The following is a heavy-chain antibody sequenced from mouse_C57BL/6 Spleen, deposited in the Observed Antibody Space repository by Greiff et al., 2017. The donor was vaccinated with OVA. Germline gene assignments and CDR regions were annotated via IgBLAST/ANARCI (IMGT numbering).Heavy chain of an antibody. V-gene: IGHV1-69*01. CDR3: ARRDFNWFFDV. CDR2: IDPSDSYT. J-gene: IGHJ1*03. Sequence: QVQLQQPGAELVMPGASVKLSCKASGYTFTSYWTHWVKQRPGQGLEWIGEIDPSDSYTNYNQKFKGKSTLTVDKSSSTAYMQLSSLTSEDSAVYYCARRDFNWFFDVWGTGTTVTVSS. CDR1: GYTFTSYW.